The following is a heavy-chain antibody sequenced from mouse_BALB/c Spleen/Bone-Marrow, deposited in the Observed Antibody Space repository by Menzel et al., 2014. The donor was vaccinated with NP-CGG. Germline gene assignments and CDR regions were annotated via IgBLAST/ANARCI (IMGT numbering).Heavy chain of an antibody. D-gene: IGHD3-3*01. J-gene: IGHJ3*01. CDR1: DYTFTSYY. CDR2: INPSNGGT. CDR3: TREGTFFAY. V-gene: IGHV1S81*02. Sequence: VQLQQSGAELVKPGASVKLSCKSSDYTFTSYYMYWVKQRPGQGLEWIGGINPSNGGTNFNEKFKSKATLTVDKSSSTTYVQLSSLTSEDSAVYYCTREGTFFAYWGQGTLVTVSA.